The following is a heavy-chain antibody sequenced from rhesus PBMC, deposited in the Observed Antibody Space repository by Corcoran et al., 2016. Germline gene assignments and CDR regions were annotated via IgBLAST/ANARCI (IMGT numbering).Heavy chain of an antibody. CDR2: IYWDDDK. CDR1: GFSLTTSGMG. J-gene: IGHJ4*01. CDR3: ARYYEDDDGYYYTRYYFDY. Sequence: QVTLKESGPALVKPTQTLTLTCTFSGFSLTTSGMGVGWIRQPPGKAPEWLALIYWDDDKRYSTSLKGRLTISKYTSKNQVVLTRTNMDPVDTATYYCARYYEDDDGYYYTRYYFDYCGQGVLVTVSS. V-gene: IGHV2-174*01. D-gene: IGHD3S6*01.